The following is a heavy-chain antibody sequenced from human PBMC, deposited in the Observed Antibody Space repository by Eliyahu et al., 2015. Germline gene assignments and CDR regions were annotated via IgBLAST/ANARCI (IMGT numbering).Heavy chain of an antibody. CDR3: ARESXLGDSSGRYTHWYFDL. V-gene: IGHV3-11*01. Sequence: FTFSDFYMSWIRQAPGKGLEWISYITRGGSTLDYADSVRGRFTISRDNAKNSLYLQMNSLRSEDTGIYYCARESXLGDSSGRYTHWYFDLWGRGTLVTVSS. J-gene: IGHJ2*01. D-gene: IGHD6-19*01. CDR2: ITRGGSTL. CDR1: FTFSDFY.